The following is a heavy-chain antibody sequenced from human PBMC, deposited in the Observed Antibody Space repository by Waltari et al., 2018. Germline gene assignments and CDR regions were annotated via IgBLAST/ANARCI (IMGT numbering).Heavy chain of an antibody. V-gene: IGHV4-59*01. J-gene: IGHJ4*02. CDR3: ATSDDSSGYYSLSLDY. CDR2: IYYSGST. D-gene: IGHD3-22*01. CDR1: GGSISSYY. Sequence: QVQLQESGPGLVKPSETLSLTCTVSGGSISSYYWSWIRQPPGKGLEWIGYIYYSGSTNSHPSLKSRVTISVDTSKNQFSLQLSSVTAADTAVYYCATSDDSSGYYSLSLDYWGQGTLVTVSS.